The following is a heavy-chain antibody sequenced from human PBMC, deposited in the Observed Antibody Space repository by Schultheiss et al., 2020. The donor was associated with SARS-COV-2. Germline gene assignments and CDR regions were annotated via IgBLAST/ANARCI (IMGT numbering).Heavy chain of an antibody. CDR2: IYYSGST. CDR3: ARERRGYSYGQGGYYYGMDV. V-gene: IGHV4-59*12. D-gene: IGHD5-18*01. J-gene: IGHJ6*02. Sequence: SETLSLTCTVSGGSISSYYWSWIRQPPGKGLEWIGYIYYSGSTNYNPSLKSRVTISVDTSKNQFSLKLRSVTAADTAVYYCARERRGYSYGQGGYYYGMDVWGQGTTVTVSS. CDR1: GGSISSYY.